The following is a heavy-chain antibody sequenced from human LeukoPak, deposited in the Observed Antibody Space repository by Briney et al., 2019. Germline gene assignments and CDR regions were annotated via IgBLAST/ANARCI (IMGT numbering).Heavy chain of an antibody. J-gene: IGHJ4*02. CDR1: GGSISSRNYY. Sequence: SETLSLTCTVSGGSISSRNYYWGWIRQPPGKGLEWIGTFYYSGSTYYNPSLKSRVTISVDTSKNQFSLKLRSVTAADTAVYYCARRRDGDYTYDYWGQGTLVTVSS. D-gene: IGHD2-21*01. CDR2: FYYSGST. V-gene: IGHV4-39*01. CDR3: ARRRDGDYTYDY.